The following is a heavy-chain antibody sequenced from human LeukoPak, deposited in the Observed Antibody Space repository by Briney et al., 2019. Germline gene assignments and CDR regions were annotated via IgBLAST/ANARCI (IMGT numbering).Heavy chain of an antibody. CDR1: GYTFTSYY. CDR2: INPSGGST. Sequence: ASVKVSCKASGYTFTSYYMHWVRQAPGQGLEWMGIINPSGGSTSYAQKFQGRVTMTRDTSTSTVYMELSSLRSEVTAVYYCARVSYYDFWSGYFPERDGMDVWGQGTTVTVSS. J-gene: IGHJ6*02. CDR3: ARVSYYDFWSGYFPERDGMDV. V-gene: IGHV1-46*01. D-gene: IGHD3-3*01.